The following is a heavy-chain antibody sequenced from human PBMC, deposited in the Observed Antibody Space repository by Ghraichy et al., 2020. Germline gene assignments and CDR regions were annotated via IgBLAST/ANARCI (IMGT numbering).Heavy chain of an antibody. CDR3: ARDLGATTEY. V-gene: IGHV4-59*01. CDR2: VYYRGNT. J-gene: IGHJ4*02. Sequence: ESLNISCTVSGGSISDYYWSWIRQTPGKGLEWIGDVYYRGNTKYNPSLKSRVTISLDTPTNQFSLKLRSVTAADTAVYYCARDLGATTEYWGQGTLVTVSS. CDR1: GGSISDYY. D-gene: IGHD1-26*01.